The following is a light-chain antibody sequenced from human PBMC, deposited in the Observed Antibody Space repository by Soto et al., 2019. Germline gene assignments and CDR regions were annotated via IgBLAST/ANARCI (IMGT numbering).Light chain of an antibody. V-gene: IGKV3-15*01. Sequence: EIVLTQSPATLSVSPGERATLSCRTSQSVASNFAWYQQKPGQTPRLLIYDTSTRATGVPARFSGSRSGPEFTLTINSLQSEDFAIYYCQPYNNWPLTFGGGTKVESK. J-gene: IGKJ4*01. CDR3: QPYNNWPLT. CDR2: DTS. CDR1: QSVASN.